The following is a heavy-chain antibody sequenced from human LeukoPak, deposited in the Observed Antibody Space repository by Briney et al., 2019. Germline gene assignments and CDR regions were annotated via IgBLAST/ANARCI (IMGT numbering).Heavy chain of an antibody. Sequence: PGGSLRLSCAASGFTFSDFIIHWVRQAPGKGLEWVSSIGSSFTQIHYSDSVKGRFTISRDDPKNSVFLQMNSLRAEDTAVYYCAKDRIVLLWFGESPERPYFDYWGQGTLVTVSS. CDR2: IGSSFTQI. CDR1: GFTFSDFI. V-gene: IGHV3-21*04. D-gene: IGHD3-10*01. J-gene: IGHJ4*02. CDR3: AKDRIVLLWFGESPERPYFDY.